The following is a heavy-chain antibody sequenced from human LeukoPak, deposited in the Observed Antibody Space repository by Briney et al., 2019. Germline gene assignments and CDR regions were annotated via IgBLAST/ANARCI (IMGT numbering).Heavy chain of an antibody. CDR2: ISGSGGST. CDR1: GFTFSSYA. V-gene: IGHV3-23*01. D-gene: IGHD3-10*01. J-gene: IGHJ6*02. CDR3: ARGQSGTPHYYYGMDV. Sequence: PGGSLRLSCAASGFTFSSYAMSWVRQAPGKGLEWVSAISGSGGSTYYADSVKGRFTVSRDNSKNTLSLQMNSLRAEDTAVYYCARGQSGTPHYYYGMDVWGQGTTVTVSS.